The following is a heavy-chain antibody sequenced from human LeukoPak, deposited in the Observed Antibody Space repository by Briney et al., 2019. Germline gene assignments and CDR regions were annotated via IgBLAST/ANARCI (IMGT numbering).Heavy chain of an antibody. D-gene: IGHD6-13*01. J-gene: IGHJ4*02. CDR1: GFTFSSYA. CDR3: AKDWSATYSSSWYYSSDY. Sequence: PGGSLRLSCAASGFTFSSYAMSWVRQAPGKGLEWVSAISGSGGSTYYADSVKGRFTISRDNSKNTLYLQMNSLRAEDTAVYYCAKDWSATYSSSWYYSSDYWGQGPLVTVSS. V-gene: IGHV3-23*01. CDR2: ISGSGGST.